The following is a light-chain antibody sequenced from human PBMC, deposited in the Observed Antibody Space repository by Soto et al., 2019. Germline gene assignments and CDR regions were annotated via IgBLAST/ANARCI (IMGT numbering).Light chain of an antibody. Sequence: EIVLTLSPGTLSLSPGQRATLSCRASQSVSSTYLAWYQQKNGQAPRLLIYGTSSRATGIPDRFSGSGSGTDFNLTISRLETEDFAVYYCQQYGTSPQTFGQGTKVDIK. J-gene: IGKJ1*01. CDR1: QSVSSTY. V-gene: IGKV3-20*01. CDR3: QQYGTSPQT. CDR2: GTS.